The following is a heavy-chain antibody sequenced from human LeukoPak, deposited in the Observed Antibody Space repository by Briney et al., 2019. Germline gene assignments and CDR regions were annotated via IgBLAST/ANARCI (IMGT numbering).Heavy chain of an antibody. V-gene: IGHV1-18*01. Sequence: ASVKVSCKASGYTFATYGISWVRQAPGQGLEWMGWISAYNGNTKYAHNLWDRVTMTTDTSTGTAYMELRGLRSDDTAMYYCAREASTSWPNWFDPWGQGTLVTVSS. CDR1: GYTFATYG. D-gene: IGHD6-13*01. J-gene: IGHJ5*02. CDR2: ISAYNGNT. CDR3: AREASTSWPNWFDP.